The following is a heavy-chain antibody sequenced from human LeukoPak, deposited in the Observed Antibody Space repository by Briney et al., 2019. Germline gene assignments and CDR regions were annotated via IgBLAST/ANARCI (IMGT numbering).Heavy chain of an antibody. CDR2: ISGCGGST. V-gene: IGHV3-23*01. CDR1: GFTFSSYA. J-gene: IGHJ4*02. D-gene: IGHD3-9*01. Sequence: GGSLRLSCAASGFTFSSYAMSWVRQAPGKGLEWVSAISGCGGSTYYADSVKGRFTISRDNSKNTLYLQMNSLRAEDTAVYYCAKLYDILTNFDYWGQGTLVTVSS. CDR3: AKLYDILTNFDY.